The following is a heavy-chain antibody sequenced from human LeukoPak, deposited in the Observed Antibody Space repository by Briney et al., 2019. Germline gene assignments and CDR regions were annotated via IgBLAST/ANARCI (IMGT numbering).Heavy chain of an antibody. Sequence: GASVKVSCKASGYTFTSYDINWVRQATGQGLEWMGWMNPNSGNTGYAQKFQGRVTMTRNTSISTAYMELSSLRSEDTAVYYCARGGDPIWVGSPYYLAYGGQGTLVTVSS. CDR3: ARGGDPIWVGSPYYLAY. D-gene: IGHD3-10*01. V-gene: IGHV1-8*01. CDR1: GYTFTSYD. J-gene: IGHJ4*02. CDR2: MNPNSGNT.